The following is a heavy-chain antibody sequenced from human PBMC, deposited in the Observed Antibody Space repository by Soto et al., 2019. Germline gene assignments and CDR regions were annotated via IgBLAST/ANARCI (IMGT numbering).Heavy chain of an antibody. V-gene: IGHV3-30*18. CDR2: ISYDGTNN. D-gene: IGHD2-15*01. CDR3: AKGDCSGGSCYFSAFDI. CDR1: GVTCISYG. Sequence: GGSLRLSCAASGVTCISYGMHWVRQAPGKGLEWVAVISYDGTNNYYTESVKGRFTISRDNSKNTLFLQMNSLRAEDTAVYFCAKGDCSGGSCYFSAFDIWGQGTMVTVSS. J-gene: IGHJ3*02.